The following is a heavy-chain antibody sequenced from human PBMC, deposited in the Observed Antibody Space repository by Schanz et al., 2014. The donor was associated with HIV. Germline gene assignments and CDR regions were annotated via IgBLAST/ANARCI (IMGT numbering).Heavy chain of an antibody. J-gene: IGHJ4*02. CDR1: GFAFNNYA. Sequence: EVQLLESGGGFVQPGGSLRLSCAASGFAFNNYAMTWVRQAPGKGLEWVSSISESGGRTYYPDSVNGRFTISRANSKNTLSLQMTALRTEDTAIYYCAKPEYDSSGNSQTHFDYWGQGTLVSVSS. CDR3: AKPEYDSSGNSQTHFDY. D-gene: IGHD3-22*01. CDR2: ISESGGRT. V-gene: IGHV3-23*01.